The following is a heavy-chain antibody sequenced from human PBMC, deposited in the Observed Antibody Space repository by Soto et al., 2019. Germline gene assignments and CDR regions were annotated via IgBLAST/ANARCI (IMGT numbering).Heavy chain of an antibody. J-gene: IGHJ4*02. D-gene: IGHD6-19*01. Sequence: QITLKESGPTLVKPTQTLTLTCTLSGFSLNTNGEGVGWIRPPPGKALEWLALIYWNADKRYTPSLKSRLTIAKDTSKNQVDLSMTNMEPVYTATYYGAHRLASALAGQSISFDYWGQGTLITVSS. CDR3: AHRLASALAGQSISFDY. V-gene: IGHV2-5*01. CDR1: GFSLNTNGEG. CDR2: IYWNADK.